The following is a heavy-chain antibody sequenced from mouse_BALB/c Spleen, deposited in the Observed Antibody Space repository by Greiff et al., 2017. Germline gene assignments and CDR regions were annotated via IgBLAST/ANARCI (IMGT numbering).Heavy chain of an antibody. CDR1: GYSFTGYY. D-gene: IGHD1-1*01. CDR2: ISCYNGAT. Sequence: LVKTGASVKISCKASGYSFTGYYMHWVKQSHGKSLEWIGYISCYNGATSYNQKFKGKATFTVDTSSSTAYMQFNSLTSEDSAVYYCARGGYYYGSSTWYFDVWGAGTTVTVSS. V-gene: IGHV1S34*01. J-gene: IGHJ1*01. CDR3: ARGGYYYGSSTWYFDV.